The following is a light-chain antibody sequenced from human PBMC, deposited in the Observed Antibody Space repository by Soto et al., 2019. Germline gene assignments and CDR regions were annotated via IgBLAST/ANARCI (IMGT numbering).Light chain of an antibody. CDR3: MQALQTPYT. CDR2: LGS. V-gene: IGKV2-28*01. CDR1: QSLLQSNGYNY. Sequence: DIVMTQSPLSLPVTPGEPASISCRSSQSLLQSNGYNYLDWYLQKPGQSPQLLIYLGSNRASGVPDRXSXXXXGTXXXXXXXXXXXXXXXVYYCMQALQTPYTFGQGTKLEIK. J-gene: IGKJ2*01.